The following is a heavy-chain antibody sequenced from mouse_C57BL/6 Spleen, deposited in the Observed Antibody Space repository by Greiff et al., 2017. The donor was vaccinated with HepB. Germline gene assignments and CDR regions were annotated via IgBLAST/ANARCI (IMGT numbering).Heavy chain of an antibody. CDR3: ARITTVVANYAMDY. Sequence: EVQVVESEGGLVQPGSSMKLSCTASGFTFSDYYMAWVRQVPEKGLEWVANINYDGSSTYYLDSLKSRFIISRDNAKNILYLQMSSLKSEDTATYYCARITTVVANYAMDYWGQGTSVTVSS. CDR2: INYDGSST. J-gene: IGHJ4*01. D-gene: IGHD1-1*01. V-gene: IGHV5-16*01. CDR1: GFTFSDYY.